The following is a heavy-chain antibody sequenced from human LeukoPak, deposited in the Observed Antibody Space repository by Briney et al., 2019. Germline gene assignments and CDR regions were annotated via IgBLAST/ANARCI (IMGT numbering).Heavy chain of an antibody. Sequence: GGSLRLSCSASGFTFSSCAMHWVRQAPGMGLEYVSGINDHGDTTHYGDSVRGRVTISRDDSKNTVHLQMSSLRAEDTAVYYCVKDLSGWYSFDYWGQGSLVSVSS. CDR2: INDHGDTT. J-gene: IGHJ4*02. CDR1: GFTFSSCA. CDR3: VKDLSGWYSFDY. V-gene: IGHV3-64D*09. D-gene: IGHD6-19*01.